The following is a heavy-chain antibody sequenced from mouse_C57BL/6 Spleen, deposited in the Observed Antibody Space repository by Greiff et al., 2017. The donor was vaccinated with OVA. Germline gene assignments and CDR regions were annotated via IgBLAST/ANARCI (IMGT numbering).Heavy chain of an antibody. D-gene: IGHD2-2*01. Sequence: EVMLVESEGGLVQPGSSMKLSCTASGFTFSDYYMAWVRQVPEKGLEWVANINYDGSSTYYLDSLKSRFIISRDNAKNILYLQMSSLKSEDTATYYCARIYYGYGYYFDYWGQGTTLTVSS. J-gene: IGHJ2*01. CDR3: ARIYYGYGYYFDY. V-gene: IGHV5-16*01. CDR2: INYDGSST. CDR1: GFTFSDYY.